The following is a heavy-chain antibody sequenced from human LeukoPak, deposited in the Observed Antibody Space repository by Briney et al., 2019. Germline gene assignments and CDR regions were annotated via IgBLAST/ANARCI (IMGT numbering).Heavy chain of an antibody. D-gene: IGHD5-12*01. CDR2: INPNSGGT. CDR3: ARGYSGYDYGGGY. CDR1: GYTFTGYY. J-gene: IGHJ4*02. V-gene: IGHV1-2*02. Sequence: ASVKVSCKASGYTFTGYYMHWVRQAPGQGLEWMGWINPNSGGTNYAQKFQGRVTMTRDTSISTAYMELSRLRSDDTAVYYCARGYSGYDYGGGYWGQGTLVTVSS.